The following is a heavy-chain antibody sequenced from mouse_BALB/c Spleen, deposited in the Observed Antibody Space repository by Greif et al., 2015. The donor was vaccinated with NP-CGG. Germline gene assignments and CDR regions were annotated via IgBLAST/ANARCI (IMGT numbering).Heavy chain of an antibody. CDR3: AREWRGAMDY. J-gene: IGHJ4*01. CDR1: GFSLTSYG. CDR2: IWAGGSA. Sequence: VKLMESGPGLVAPSQSLSITCTVSGFSLTSYGVHWVRQPPGKGLEWLGVIWAGGSANYNSALMSRLSISKDNSKSQVFLKMNSLQTDDTAMYYCAREWRGAMDYWGQGTSVTVSS. V-gene: IGHV2-9*02.